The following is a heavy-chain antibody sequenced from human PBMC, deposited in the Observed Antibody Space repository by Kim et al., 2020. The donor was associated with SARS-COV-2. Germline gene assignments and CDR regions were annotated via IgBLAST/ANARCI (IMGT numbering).Heavy chain of an antibody. V-gene: IGHV1-46*01. CDR2: ST. CDR3: ARDGRAPVDY. J-gene: IGHJ4*02. Sequence: STSYAQKFQGRGTMTRETSTSTVYMELSSLRSEDTAVYYCARDGRAPVDYWGQGTLVTVSS.